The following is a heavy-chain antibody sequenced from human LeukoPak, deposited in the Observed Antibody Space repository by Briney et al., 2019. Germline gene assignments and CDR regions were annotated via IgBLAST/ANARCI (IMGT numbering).Heavy chain of an antibody. CDR2: INPNSGGT. CDR3: ARVPGIAVGGNHDC. Sequence: GASVKVSCKASGYTFTDFTDYYIHWVRQAPGQGLQWLGRINPNSGGTDYAQNFQGRVTMTRDTSISTAYMELSSLGSDDTAVYYCARVPGIAVGGNHDCWGQGTLVTVSS. J-gene: IGHJ4*02. V-gene: IGHV1-2*06. D-gene: IGHD6-19*01. CDR1: GYTFTDFTDYY.